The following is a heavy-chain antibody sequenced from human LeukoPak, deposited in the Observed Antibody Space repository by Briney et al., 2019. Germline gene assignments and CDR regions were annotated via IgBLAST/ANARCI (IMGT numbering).Heavy chain of an antibody. CDR3: ARDRYSSGQFDY. J-gene: IGHJ4*02. CDR1: GDSISNYY. Sequence: PSETLSLTCTVSGDSISNYYWSWIRQPPGKGLDWIGYIYYSGSTSYNPSLKSRVTTSVDTSRNQFSLKVSSVTAADTAVYYCARDRYSSGQFDYWGQGTLVTVSS. V-gene: IGHV4-59*01. CDR2: IYYSGST. D-gene: IGHD6-19*01.